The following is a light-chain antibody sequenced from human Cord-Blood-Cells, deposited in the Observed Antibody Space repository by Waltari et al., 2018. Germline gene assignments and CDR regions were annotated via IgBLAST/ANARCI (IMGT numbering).Light chain of an antibody. CDR1: SSDVGGYNY. Sequence: QSALTQPASVSGSPGQSITISCTGTSSDVGGYNYVSWYQQHPGKAPKPMIYDVSNRPSGVSNRFSGSKSGNTASLTISALQAEDEADYYCSSYTSSSTYVFGTGTKVTVL. J-gene: IGLJ1*01. CDR2: DVS. V-gene: IGLV2-14*01. CDR3: SSYTSSSTYV.